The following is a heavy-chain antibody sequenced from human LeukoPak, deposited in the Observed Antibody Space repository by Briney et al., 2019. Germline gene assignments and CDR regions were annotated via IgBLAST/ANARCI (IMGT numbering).Heavy chain of an antibody. V-gene: IGHV1-69*01. CDR1: GGTFSSYA. D-gene: IGHD6-13*01. Sequence: ASVKVSCKASGGTFSSYAISWVRQAPGQGLEWMGGIIPIFGTANYAQKFQGRVTITADESTSTAYMELSSLRSEDTAVYYCARRAAEPYYYYGMDVWGKGTTVTVSS. CDR3: ARRAAEPYYYYGMDV. CDR2: IIPIFGTA. J-gene: IGHJ6*04.